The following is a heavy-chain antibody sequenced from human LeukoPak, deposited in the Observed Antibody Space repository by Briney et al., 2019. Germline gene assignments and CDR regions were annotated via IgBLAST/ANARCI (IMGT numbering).Heavy chain of an antibody. V-gene: IGHV1-2*02. CDR1: GYTFIAYY. D-gene: IGHD3-22*01. J-gene: IGHJ4*02. CDR2: INPNSGAT. Sequence: GASVKVSCKASGYTFIAYYMFWVRQAPGQGLEWMGWINPNSGATGHAQKFQGRVTMTRDTSISTSYMEVTGLRAEDTAVYYCATACDTCDYSLDNWGQGTLVTVSS. CDR3: ATACDTCDYSLDN.